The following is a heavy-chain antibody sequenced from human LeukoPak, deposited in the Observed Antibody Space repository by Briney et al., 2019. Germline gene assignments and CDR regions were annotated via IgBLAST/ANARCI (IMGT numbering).Heavy chain of an antibody. Sequence: ASVKVSCKASGYTFTRYGISWVRQAPGQGLEWMGWISVYNGNTNKAQKLQGRVTMTTDASTSTGYMQLRSLRSHDTAVYYCERGPPMDDFWSGYYLRTHDPFDIWGQGTMVTVSS. CDR1: GYTFTRYG. CDR3: ERGPPMDDFWSGYYLRTHDPFDI. CDR2: ISVYNGNT. J-gene: IGHJ3*02. V-gene: IGHV1-18*01. D-gene: IGHD3-3*01.